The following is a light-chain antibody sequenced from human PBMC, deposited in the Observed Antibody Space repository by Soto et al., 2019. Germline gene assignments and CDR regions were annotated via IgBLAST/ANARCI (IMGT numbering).Light chain of an antibody. CDR3: QQYRNWPPYT. J-gene: IGKJ2*01. CDR1: QSVNSN. Sequence: EIVMTQSPATLSVSPGERATLSCRASQSVNSNLAWYQQKPGQAPRLLIYGAFSRATGVPARFSGSGTGTDFTLTISNLQSEDFAVYYCQQYRNWPPYTFGQGTKVEIK. CDR2: GAF. V-gene: IGKV3-15*01.